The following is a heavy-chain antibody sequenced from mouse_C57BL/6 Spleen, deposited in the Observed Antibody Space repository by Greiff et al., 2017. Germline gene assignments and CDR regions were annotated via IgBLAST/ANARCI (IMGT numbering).Heavy chain of an antibody. Sequence: VQLQQPGAELVKPGASVKVSCKASGYTFTSYWMHWVQPRPGQGLEWIGRIHPSDSDTTYTQKFQGKATLSVDKSYSTAYMQLSSLTSEDSAVYYCATTGYYYSMDYWGQGTSGTVAS. V-gene: IGHV1-74*01. J-gene: IGHJ4*01. CDR2: IHPSDSDT. CDR3: ATTGYYYSMDY. CDR1: GYTFTSYW.